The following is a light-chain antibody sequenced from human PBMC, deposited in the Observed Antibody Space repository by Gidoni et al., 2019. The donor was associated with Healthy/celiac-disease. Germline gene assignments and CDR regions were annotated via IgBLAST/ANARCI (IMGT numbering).Light chain of an antibody. CDR1: QSVSSY. J-gene: IGKJ3*01. V-gene: IGKV3-11*01. CDR3: QQRSNWPPGIT. CDR2: DAS. Sequence: EIVLTLSTATLSLAPGERATLSCRASQSVSSYLAWYQQRPGQAPRLLIYDASNRATGIPARFSGSGSGTDFTLTISRLEPEDFAVYYCQQRSNWPPGITFGPGTKVDIK.